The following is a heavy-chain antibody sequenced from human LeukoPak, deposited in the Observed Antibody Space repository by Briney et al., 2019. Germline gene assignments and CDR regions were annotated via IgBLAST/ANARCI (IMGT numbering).Heavy chain of an antibody. J-gene: IGHJ3*02. Sequence: GGSLRLSCAASAFTVSSNHMNWVRRAPGEGLEWVSYIDSSGTSIYYADSVKGRFTISRDNAKHSLYLQMNSLRGDETSVDNSARGCSSGYNYNAFDIWGQGTMVTVSS. CDR3: ARGCSSGYNYNAFDI. CDR1: AFTVSSNH. V-gene: IGHV3-48*03. D-gene: IGHD3-22*01. CDR2: IDSSGTSI.